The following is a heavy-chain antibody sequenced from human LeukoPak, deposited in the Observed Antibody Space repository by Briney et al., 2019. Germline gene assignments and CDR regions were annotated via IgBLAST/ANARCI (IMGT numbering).Heavy chain of an antibody. CDR2: MSYDGSNK. CDR3: AKGRQQLVIRPHFYYDMDV. V-gene: IGHV3-30*18. J-gene: IGHJ6*02. Sequence: GGSLRLSCAASGFTFSNYGMHWVRQAPGKGLEWVAVMSYDGSNKYYADSVKGRFTIARDNSQNTLFLQMNSLRAEDTAVYFCAKGRQQLVIRPHFYYDMDVWGQGTTVTVSS. D-gene: IGHD6-13*01. CDR1: GFTFSNYG.